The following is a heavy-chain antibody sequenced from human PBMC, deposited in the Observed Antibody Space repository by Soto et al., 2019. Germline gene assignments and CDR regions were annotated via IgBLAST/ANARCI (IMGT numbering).Heavy chain of an antibody. CDR2: INPNSVGT. D-gene: IGHD5-18*01. CDR1: GYTFTGYY. V-gene: IGHV1-2*02. CDR3: ARVRIQLWLYYYYVMDV. J-gene: IGHJ6*02. Sequence: ASVKVSCKASGYTFTGYYMHWVRQAPGQGLEWMGWINPNSVGTNYEQNFQGRVTMTRDTSNNTAYIELMRLTSDDTAVYYCARVRIQLWLYYYYVMDVWGQGTTVTVSS.